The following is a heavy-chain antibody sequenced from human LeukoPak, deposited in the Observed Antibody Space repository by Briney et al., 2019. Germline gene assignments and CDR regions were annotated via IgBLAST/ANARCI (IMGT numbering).Heavy chain of an antibody. Sequence: IRYDGSNKYYADSVKGRFTISRDNSKNTLYLQMNSLRAEDTAVYYCAKNSGSYWGEYAFDIWGQGTMVTVSS. CDR2: IRYDGSNK. D-gene: IGHD1-26*01. J-gene: IGHJ3*02. V-gene: IGHV3-30*02. CDR3: AKNSGSYWGEYAFDI.